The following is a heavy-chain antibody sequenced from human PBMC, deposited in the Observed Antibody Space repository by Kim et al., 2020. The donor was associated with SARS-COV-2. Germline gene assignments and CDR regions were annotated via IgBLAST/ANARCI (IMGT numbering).Heavy chain of an antibody. CDR3: ARSPLGYCSGRSCSLDAFDF. J-gene: IGHJ3*01. CDR1: GYTFTGYF. V-gene: IGHV1-2*05. Sequence: ASVKVSCMASGYTFTGYFIHWVRQAPGQGLEWMGRINPNSGGTNSAQQFQDRFTMTTDTSTSTAYMELTNLRSDDTVIFYCARSPLGYCSGRSCSLDAFDFWGQGTLVTVTS. CDR2: INPNSGGT. D-gene: IGHD2-15*01.